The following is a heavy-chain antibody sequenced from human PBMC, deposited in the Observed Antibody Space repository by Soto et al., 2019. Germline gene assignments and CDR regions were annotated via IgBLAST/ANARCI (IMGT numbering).Heavy chain of an antibody. CDR2: ISGSGGST. J-gene: IGHJ4*02. D-gene: IGHD3-22*01. Sequence: LRLSCAASGFTFSSYAMSWVRQAPGKGLEWVSAISGSGGSTYYADSVKGRFTISRDNSKNTLYLQMNSLRAEDTAVYYCAKSHRDSSGYYPGDYWGQGTLVTVSS. CDR3: AKSHRDSSGYYPGDY. CDR1: GFTFSSYA. V-gene: IGHV3-23*01.